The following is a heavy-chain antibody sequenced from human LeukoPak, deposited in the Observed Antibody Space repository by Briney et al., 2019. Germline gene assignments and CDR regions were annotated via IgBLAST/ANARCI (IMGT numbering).Heavy chain of an antibody. V-gene: IGHV7-4-1*02. D-gene: IGHD3-10*01. J-gene: IGHJ3*02. Sequence: GASVKVSCKASGYTFTSYAMNWVRQAPGQGLEWMGWINTNTGNPTYAQGFTGRFVFSLDTSVSTAYLQISSLKAEDTAVYYCARWRDGSGSYAFDIWGQGTMVTVSS. CDR1: GYTFTSYA. CDR2: INTNTGNP. CDR3: ARWRDGSGSYAFDI.